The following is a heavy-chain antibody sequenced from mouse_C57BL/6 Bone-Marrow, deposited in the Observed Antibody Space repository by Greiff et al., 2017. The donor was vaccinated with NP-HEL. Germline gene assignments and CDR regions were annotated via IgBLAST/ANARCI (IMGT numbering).Heavy chain of an antibody. CDR3: ARSPNTPHY. J-gene: IGHJ2*01. CDR2: INPYNGGT. CDR1: GYTFTDYY. Sequence: DVKLQESGPVLVKPGASVKMSCKASGYTFTDYYMNWVKQSHGKSLEWIGVINPYNGGTSYNQKFKGKATLTVDKSSSTAYMELNSLTSEDTAVYYCARSPNTPHYWGQGTTLTVSS. V-gene: IGHV1-19*01. D-gene: IGHD5-2*01.